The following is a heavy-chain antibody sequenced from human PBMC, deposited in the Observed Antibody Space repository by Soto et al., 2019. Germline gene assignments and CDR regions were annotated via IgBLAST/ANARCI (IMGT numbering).Heavy chain of an antibody. CDR2: ISGSGAYT. CDR1: GFTFSDYY. Sequence: PGGSLRLSCAAPGFTFSDYYMIWVRQAPGKGLEWVSAISGSGAYTYYANSVKGRFTISRDNSKNTLYLQLNSLRAEDTAVYYCAKYGCSSTACQCDYWGQGTRVTVSS. J-gene: IGHJ4*02. CDR3: AKYGCSSTACQCDY. V-gene: IGHV3-23*01. D-gene: IGHD2-2*01.